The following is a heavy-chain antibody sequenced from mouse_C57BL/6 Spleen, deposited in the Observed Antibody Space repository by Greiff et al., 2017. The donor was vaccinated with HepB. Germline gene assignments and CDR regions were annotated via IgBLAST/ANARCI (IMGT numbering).Heavy chain of an antibody. D-gene: IGHD3-1*01. J-gene: IGHJ3*01. CDR1: GYSITSGYD. Sequence: DVHLVESGPGMVKPSQSLSLTCNVTGYSITSGYDWHWIRHFPGNKLEWMGYISYSGSTNYNPSLKSRISITHNTSKNHFFLKLNYVTTEDTATYYCARSGRAHCAWGQGTLVTVSS. CDR2: ISYSGST. CDR3: ARSGRAHCA. V-gene: IGHV3-1*01.